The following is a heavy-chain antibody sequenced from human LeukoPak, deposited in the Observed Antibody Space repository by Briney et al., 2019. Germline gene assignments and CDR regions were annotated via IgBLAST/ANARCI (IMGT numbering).Heavy chain of an antibody. CDR3: ARVSVAVAGMDY. CDR2: IIPIFGTA. D-gene: IGHD6-19*01. V-gene: IGHV1-69*13. Sequence: ASVTVSCKASGGTFSSYAISWVRQAPGQGLEWMGGIIPIFGTANYAQKFQGRVTITADESTSTAYMELSSLRSEDTAVYYCARVSVAVAGMDYWGQGTLVTVSS. J-gene: IGHJ4*02. CDR1: GGTFSSYA.